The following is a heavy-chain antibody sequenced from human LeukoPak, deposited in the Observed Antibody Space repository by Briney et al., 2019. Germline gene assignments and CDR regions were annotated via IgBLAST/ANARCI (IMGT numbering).Heavy chain of an antibody. CDR1: GGSIRSYY. CDR2: MYYSGST. CDR3: ARHGGSGSYYNWFDP. J-gene: IGHJ5*02. Sequence: PSETLSLTCTASGGSIRSYYWSWIRQPPGKGLEWIGYMYYSGSTNYNPSLKSRITISVDRSKNQFSLKLSSVTAADTAVYYCARHGGSGSYYNWFDPWGQGTLVTVSS. V-gene: IGHV4-59*08. D-gene: IGHD3-10*01.